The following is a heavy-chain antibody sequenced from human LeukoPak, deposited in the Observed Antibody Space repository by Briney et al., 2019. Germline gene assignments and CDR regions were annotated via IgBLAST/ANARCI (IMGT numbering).Heavy chain of an antibody. CDR1: GVSISSSRW. CDR3: VSLTTVTAGDY. J-gene: IGHJ4*02. D-gene: IGHD4-17*01. V-gene: IGHV4-4*02. Sequence: SETLSLTCAVSGVSISSSRWWHWVRQPPGKGLEWIGQIYHGGSTNYNPSLKSRVNISMDKSKNQFSLRLSSVTAADTAVYYCVSLTTVTAGDYWGQGTLVTVSS. CDR2: IYHGGST.